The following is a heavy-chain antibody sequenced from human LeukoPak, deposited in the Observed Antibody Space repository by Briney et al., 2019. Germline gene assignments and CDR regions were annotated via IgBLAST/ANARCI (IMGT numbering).Heavy chain of an antibody. CDR1: GFTFSSYS. J-gene: IGHJ4*02. CDR3: AKDPSFDY. V-gene: IGHV3-23*01. CDR2: ISGSGDNI. Sequence: GGSLRLSCAASGFTFSSYSMSWVRQAPGKGLEWVSAISGSGDNIYYADSVKGRFTISRDNSENSLYLQMNSLRAEDTAVYYCAKDPSFDYWGQGTLVTVSS.